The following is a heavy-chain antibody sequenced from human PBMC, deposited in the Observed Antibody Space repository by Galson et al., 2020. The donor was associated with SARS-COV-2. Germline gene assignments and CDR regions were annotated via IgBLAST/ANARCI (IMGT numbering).Heavy chain of an antibody. V-gene: IGHV3-21*01. J-gene: IGHJ6*02. D-gene: IGHD3-16*01. CDR2: ISAGSTYI. CDR3: ARVGDMATTPDRYFYYGLDV. Sequence: GGSLRLSCAASGFPFRSYSLNWVRQAPGKGLEWVSSISAGSTYIYYADSVKGRFIMSRDNAKNSLYLQMNNLRAEDTAVYYCARVGDMATTPDRYFYYGLDVWGQGTTVTVSS. CDR1: GFPFRSYS.